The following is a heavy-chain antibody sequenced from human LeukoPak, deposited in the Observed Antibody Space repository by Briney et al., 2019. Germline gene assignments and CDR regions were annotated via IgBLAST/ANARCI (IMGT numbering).Heavy chain of an antibody. Sequence: GGSLRLSCAASGFTFTTYWMSWVRQAPGKGLEWVANIDNGGSDKYYVDSVEGRFTISRDNAKNSLYLQMNSLRAEDTAVYYCARERWLQPDYWGQGILVTVSS. CDR3: ARERWLQPDY. V-gene: IGHV3-7*01. CDR1: GFTFTTYW. J-gene: IGHJ4*02. CDR2: IDNGGSDK. D-gene: IGHD5-24*01.